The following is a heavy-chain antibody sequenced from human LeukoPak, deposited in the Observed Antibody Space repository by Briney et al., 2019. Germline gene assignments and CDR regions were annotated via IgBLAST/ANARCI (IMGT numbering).Heavy chain of an antibody. D-gene: IGHD6-13*01. Sequence: SQTLSLTCTVSGGSISSGSYYWSWIRQPAGKGLEWIGRIYTSGSTNYNPSLKSRVTISVDTSKNQFSLKLSSVTAADTAVYYCARDRYSSSWFMYYLDYWGQGTLVTVSS. CDR2: IYTSGST. J-gene: IGHJ4*02. CDR3: ARDRYSSSWFMYYLDY. CDR1: GGSISSGSYY. V-gene: IGHV4-61*02.